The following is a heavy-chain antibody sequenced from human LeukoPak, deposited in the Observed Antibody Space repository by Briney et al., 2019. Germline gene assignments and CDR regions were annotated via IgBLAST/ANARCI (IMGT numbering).Heavy chain of an antibody. V-gene: IGHV3-30*04. D-gene: IGHD3-10*01. Sequence: GGSLRLSCAASGFTFSSYAMHWVRQAPGKGLEWVAVISYDGSNKYYADSVKGRFTISRDNSKNTLYLQMNSRRAEDTAIYYCFREGGDWGQGTLVTVSS. CDR1: GFTFSSYA. CDR2: ISYDGSNK. J-gene: IGHJ4*02. CDR3: FREGGD.